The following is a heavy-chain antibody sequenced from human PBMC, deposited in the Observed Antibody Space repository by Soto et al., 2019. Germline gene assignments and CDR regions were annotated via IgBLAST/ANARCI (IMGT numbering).Heavy chain of an antibody. V-gene: IGHV4-34*01. CDR3: ARDLNRFDP. Sequence: SETLSLTCAVYGGSFSGYYWSWIRQPPGKGLEWIGEINHSGSTNYNPSLKSRVTISVDTSKNQFSLKLSSVTAADTAVYYCARDLNRFDPWGQGTLVTVSS. CDR2: INHSGST. CDR1: GGSFSGYY. J-gene: IGHJ5*02.